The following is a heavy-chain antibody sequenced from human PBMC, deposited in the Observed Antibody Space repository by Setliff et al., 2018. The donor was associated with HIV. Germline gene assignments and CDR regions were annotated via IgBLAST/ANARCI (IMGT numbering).Heavy chain of an antibody. CDR2: TRNKANGYIA. V-gene: IGHV3-72*01. CDR1: GFTLSDYY. CDR3: VRAAAGLDI. Sequence: GGSLRLSCAVSGFTLSDYYMDWVRQAPGQGLEWVGRTRNKANGYIAEYGASVQGRFTISRDNSKDSLSLQMNNLKAEDTAVYYCVRAAAGLDIWSQGIRVTVSS. J-gene: IGHJ4*02.